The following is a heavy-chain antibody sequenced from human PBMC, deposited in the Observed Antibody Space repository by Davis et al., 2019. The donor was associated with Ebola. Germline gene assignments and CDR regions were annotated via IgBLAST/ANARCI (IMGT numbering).Heavy chain of an antibody. Sequence: ASVKVSCKVSGYTLTELSMHWVRQAPGKGLEWMGGFDPEDGETIYAHKFEDRVTMTEDTSTHTAYMELSSLRSDDSAVYYCAAGGSRGGFDVWGQGTMVTVS. J-gene: IGHJ3*01. CDR2: FDPEDGET. D-gene: IGHD1-26*01. CDR1: GYTLTELS. V-gene: IGHV1-24*01. CDR3: AAGGSRGGFDV.